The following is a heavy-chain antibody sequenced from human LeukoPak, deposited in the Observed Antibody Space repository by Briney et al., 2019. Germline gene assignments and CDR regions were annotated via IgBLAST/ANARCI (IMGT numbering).Heavy chain of an antibody. CDR2: IHISGKT. CDR1: GGSISSYY. V-gene: IGHV4-4*07. J-gene: IGHJ4*02. Sequence: SETLSLTCTVSGGSISSYYWNWIRQPAGRGLEWIGRIHISGKTNYNPSLRVTMSVDASRNQFSLKLSSVTAADTAVYYCARDPGLEGSGAVSFDYWGQGSLVTVSS. CDR3: ARDPGLEGSGAVSFDY. D-gene: IGHD1-1*01.